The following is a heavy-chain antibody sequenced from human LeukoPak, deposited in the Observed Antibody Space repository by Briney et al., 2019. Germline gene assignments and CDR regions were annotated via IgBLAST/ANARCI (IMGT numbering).Heavy chain of an antibody. CDR3: ARRPLHSQNWLAP. V-gene: IGHV5-51*01. CDR1: GDRFTSYW. CDR2: IFPGDSDT. J-gene: IGHJ5*02. Sequence: GKSLKISCKGYGDRFTSYWVAWVRRMPGKGLEWMGIIFPGDSDTRYSPSIQGQVTISVDRSISTAYLQWSSLKASDTAIYYCARRPLHSQNWLAPWGQGTLVTVSS.